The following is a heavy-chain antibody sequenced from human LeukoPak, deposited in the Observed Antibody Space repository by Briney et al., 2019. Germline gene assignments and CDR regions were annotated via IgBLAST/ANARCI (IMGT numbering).Heavy chain of an antibody. CDR3: ARDYYDSSGYYSDAFDI. Sequence: SETLSLTCTVSGGSTSSDYWSWIRQSPGKGLEWVGYVYNSGDTGKNPSLKSRVTISVDTSKNQFSLKLSSVTAADTAVYYCARDYYDSSGYYSDAFDIWGQGTMVTVSS. CDR2: VYNSGDT. D-gene: IGHD3-22*01. CDR1: GGSTSSDY. V-gene: IGHV4-59*01. J-gene: IGHJ3*02.